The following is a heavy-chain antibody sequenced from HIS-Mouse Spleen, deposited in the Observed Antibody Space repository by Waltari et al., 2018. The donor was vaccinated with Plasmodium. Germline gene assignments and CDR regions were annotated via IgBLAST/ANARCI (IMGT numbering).Heavy chain of an antibody. V-gene: IGHV3-30*18. Sequence: QVQLVESGGGVVQPGGSLSLSFAASGFPFSSYGMHWVRQAPGKGLEWVAVISYDGSNKYYADSVKGRFTISRDNSKNTLYLQMNSLRAEDTAVYYCAKILSYSSSPEDYWGQGTLVTVSS. CDR3: AKILSYSSSPEDY. D-gene: IGHD6-6*01. CDR2: ISYDGSNK. CDR1: GFPFSSYG. J-gene: IGHJ4*02.